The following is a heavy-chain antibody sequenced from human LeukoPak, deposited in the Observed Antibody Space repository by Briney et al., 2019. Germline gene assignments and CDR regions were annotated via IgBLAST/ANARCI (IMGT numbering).Heavy chain of an antibody. Sequence: PGGSLRLSCAASGFTFSSCDMHWVRQAPGKGLEWLALILSDGSTKYYADSVKGRLTISRDNSKNTLYLQMNSLRAEDTAVYYCAKRRHSSGWDFDCWGQGTLVTVSS. CDR3: AKRRHSSGWDFDC. CDR2: ILSDGSTK. V-gene: IGHV3-30*02. CDR1: GFTFSSCD. J-gene: IGHJ4*02. D-gene: IGHD6-19*01.